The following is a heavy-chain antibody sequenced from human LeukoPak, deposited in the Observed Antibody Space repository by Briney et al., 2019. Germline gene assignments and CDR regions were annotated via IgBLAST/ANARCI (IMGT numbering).Heavy chain of an antibody. Sequence: GGSLRLSCAASGFTFSSYWMSWVRQAPGKGLEWVANIKQDGREKYYVDSVKGRFTISRDNAKNSLYLQMNSLRAEDTAVYYCAQGLEGFGGYCSGGSCYFSYWGQGTLVTVSS. V-gene: IGHV3-7*01. CDR2: IKQDGREK. J-gene: IGHJ4*02. D-gene: IGHD2-15*01. CDR1: GFTFSSYW. CDR3: AQGLEGFGGYCSGGSCYFSY.